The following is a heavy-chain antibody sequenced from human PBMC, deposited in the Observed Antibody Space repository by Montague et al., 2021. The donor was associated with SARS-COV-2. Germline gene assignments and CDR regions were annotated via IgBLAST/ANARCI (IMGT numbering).Heavy chain of an antibody. V-gene: IGHV4-39*01. J-gene: IGHJ4*02. CDR3: AGQLPSYCSTNKCYPYCFDV. CDR1: GGPISSSDYY. Sequence: SETLSLTCTVSGGPISSSDYYWGWIRQSPGQGLVWIGSISYAGRTYYNPSLRSRVSFSMDTSKNHFSLSLNSVTAADTAVYFCAGQLPSYCSTNKCYPYCFDVWGQGALVTVSS. D-gene: IGHD2-2*01. CDR2: ISYAGRT.